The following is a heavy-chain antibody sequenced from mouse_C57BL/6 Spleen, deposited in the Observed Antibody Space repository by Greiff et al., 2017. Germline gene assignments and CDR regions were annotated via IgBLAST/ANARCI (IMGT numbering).Heavy chain of an antibody. Sequence: QVQLQQSGAELVKPGASVKISCKASGYAFSSYWMNWVKQRPGQGLEWIGQIYPGDGDTTYNGKFKGKATLTADKSSSTAYMQLSSLTSEDSAVYFCAREGLGSRFAYWGKGTLVTVSA. CDR2: IYPGDGDT. CDR3: AREGLGSRFAY. V-gene: IGHV1-80*01. D-gene: IGHD4-1*01. CDR1: GYAFSSYW. J-gene: IGHJ3*01.